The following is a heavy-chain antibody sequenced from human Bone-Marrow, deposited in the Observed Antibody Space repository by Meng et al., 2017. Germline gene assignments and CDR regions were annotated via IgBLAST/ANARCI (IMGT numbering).Heavy chain of an antibody. CDR2: ITGGGDST. Sequence: GESLKISCAASGFTYSNSAMYWVRQAPGKGLEWVSAITGGGDSTYYADSVKGRFTISRDNSKNTLYLQMNSLRAEDTAVYYCAKGDSGTSYDWGQGTLVTVSS. D-gene: IGHD1-26*01. J-gene: IGHJ4*02. V-gene: IGHV3-23*01. CDR3: AKGDSGTSYD. CDR1: GFTYSNSA.